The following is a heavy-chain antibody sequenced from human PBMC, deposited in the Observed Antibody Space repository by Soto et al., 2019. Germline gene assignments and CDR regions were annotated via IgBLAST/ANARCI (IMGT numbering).Heavy chain of an antibody. J-gene: IGHJ6*02. CDR3: ARIKWGLDYYNGMDV. CDR1: GYSVSDYF. V-gene: IGHV1-2*02. Sequence: QVQLVQSGAEVKKSGASVKVSCKASGYSVSDYFIQWVRQAPGQGLEWVAWINPKSAATNYAKKFQGRGSLTWDTSFSTAYMELTRLRPADTAVYYCARIKWGLDYYNGMDVWGQGTTVIVSS. CDR2: INPKSAAT. D-gene: IGHD1-26*01.